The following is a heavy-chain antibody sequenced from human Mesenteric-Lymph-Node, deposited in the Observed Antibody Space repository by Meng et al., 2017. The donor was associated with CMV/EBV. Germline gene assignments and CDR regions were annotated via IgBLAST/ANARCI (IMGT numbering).Heavy chain of an antibody. Sequence: SETLSLTCTVSGGSISSYYWSWIRQPPGKGLEWIGYIYYSGSTNYNPSLKSRVTISVDTSKNQFSLKLSSVTAADTAVYYCARASFVYARGYSSSSGFDYWGQGTLVTVSS. CDR2: IYYSGST. CDR1: GGSISSYY. V-gene: IGHV4-59*01. J-gene: IGHJ4*02. CDR3: ARASFVYARGYSSSSGFDY. D-gene: IGHD6-6*01.